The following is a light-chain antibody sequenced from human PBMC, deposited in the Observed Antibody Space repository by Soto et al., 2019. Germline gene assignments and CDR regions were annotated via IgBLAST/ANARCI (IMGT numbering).Light chain of an antibody. J-gene: IGKJ1*01. V-gene: IGKV3-20*01. CDR3: QQYTSCPWT. Sequence: EIVLTQSPGTLPLYQAERATLSCRASQSVSSSYLAWYQQKPGQAPRLLIFGASTRATGIPARFSGSGSGTEFTLNISSLQSDDFTTYYCQQYTSCPWTFGQGTKVDIK. CDR1: QSVSSSY. CDR2: GAS.